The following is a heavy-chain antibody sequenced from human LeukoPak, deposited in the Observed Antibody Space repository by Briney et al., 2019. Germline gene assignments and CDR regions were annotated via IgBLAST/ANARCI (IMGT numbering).Heavy chain of an antibody. D-gene: IGHD3-10*01. J-gene: IGHJ6*02. CDR2: ISSSSSTI. V-gene: IGHV3-48*01. Sequence: PGGSLRLSCAASGFTFSSYSMNWVRQAPGKGLEWVSSISSSSSTIYYADSVKGRFTISRDNAKNSLYLQMNSLRAEDTAVYYCARVGAARYYYYGMDVWGQGTTVTVSS. CDR1: GFTFSSYS. CDR3: ARVGAARYYYYGMDV.